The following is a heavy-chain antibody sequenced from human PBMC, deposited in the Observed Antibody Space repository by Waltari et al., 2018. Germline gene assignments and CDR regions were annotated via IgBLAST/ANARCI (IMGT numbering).Heavy chain of an antibody. V-gene: IGHV4-39*07. Sequence: QLQLQESGPGLVKPSETLSLTCTVDGGTISSSSYYWGWIRQPPGKGLEWIGSINYSVSTYDNPSLTRRVTASVNTSKHPFSLKLSSVTAADTAVYYCARHEYSSSNWFDPWGQGTLVTVSS. CDR2: INYSVST. J-gene: IGHJ5*02. CDR3: ARHEYSSSNWFDP. CDR1: GGTISSSSYY. D-gene: IGHD6-6*01.